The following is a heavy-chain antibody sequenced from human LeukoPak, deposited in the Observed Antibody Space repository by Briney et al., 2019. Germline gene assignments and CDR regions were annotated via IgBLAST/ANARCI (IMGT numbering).Heavy chain of an antibody. CDR1: RDSFTNYW. V-gene: IGHV5-51*01. CDR3: ARQWRGVPVFDY. CDR2: IYPYDSDT. Sequence: GESLKISCKGSRDSFTNYWIGWVRQMPGKGLEWMGLIYPYDSDTRYSPSFQGQVTISADKSISTAYLQWSSLKASDTAMYYCARQWRGVPVFDYWGQGTLVTVSS. J-gene: IGHJ4*02. D-gene: IGHD3-10*01.